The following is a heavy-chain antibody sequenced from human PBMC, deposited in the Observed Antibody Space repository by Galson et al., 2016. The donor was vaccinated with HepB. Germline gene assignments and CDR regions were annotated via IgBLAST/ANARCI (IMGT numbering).Heavy chain of an antibody. CDR2: IDATGTST. CDR3: AKSAGYCSGGSCYTNWFDP. D-gene: IGHD2-15*01. CDR1: GFTFSTYA. J-gene: IGHJ5*02. Sequence: SLRLSCAASGFTFSTYAMTWVRQAPGKGLEWVSTIDATGTSTYYADSVKGRLTISRDNSKNTLYLQMDSLRAEDTAEDYLAKSAGYCSGGSCYTNWFDPWGQGTLITVSS. V-gene: IGHV3-23*01.